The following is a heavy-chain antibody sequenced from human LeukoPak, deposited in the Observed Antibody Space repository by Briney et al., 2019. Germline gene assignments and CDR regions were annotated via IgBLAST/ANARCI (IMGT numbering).Heavy chain of an antibody. CDR2: ISYDGSNK. CDR3: ARGHYDFWSGYYTTRYYGMDV. CDR1: GFTFSSYA. D-gene: IGHD3-3*01. V-gene: IGHV3-30-3*01. J-gene: IGHJ6*02. Sequence: GRSLRLSCAASGFTFSSYAMHWVRQAPGKGLEWVAVISYDGSNKYYADSVKGRFTISRDNSKNTLYLQMNSLRAEDTAVYYCARGHYDFWSGYYTTRYYGMDVWGQGTTVTVSS.